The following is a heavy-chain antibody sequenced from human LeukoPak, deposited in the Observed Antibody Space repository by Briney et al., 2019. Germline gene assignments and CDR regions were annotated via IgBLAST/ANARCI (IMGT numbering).Heavy chain of an antibody. CDR2: INPKSGGT. V-gene: IGHV1-2*02. CDR1: LYTLTHHY. Sequence: GAAVTVSHMDSLYTLTHHYMHRVRQAPAQGLEWMGGINPKSGGTNYAQKFQGRISMTRDTSISTAYMELSRLRSDDTAVYYCARDRGDDINWFDPWGQGTLVTASS. J-gene: IGHJ5*02. CDR3: ARDRGDDINWFDP. D-gene: IGHD3-9*01.